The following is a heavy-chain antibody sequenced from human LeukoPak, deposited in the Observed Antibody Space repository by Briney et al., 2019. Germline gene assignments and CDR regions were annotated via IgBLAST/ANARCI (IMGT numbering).Heavy chain of an antibody. CDR1: GYTFTGYY. V-gene: IGHV1-2*02. CDR2: INPESGGT. D-gene: IGHD1-26*01. J-gene: IGHJ4*02. Sequence: ASVTVSCKASGYTFTGYYMHWVRQAPGQGLEWMGWINPESGGTNYAQKFQGRVTMTRDTSISAAYMELTSLRSDDTAVYYCARLPVIVGAWSPIDYWGQGTRVTVSP. CDR3: ARLPVIVGAWSPIDY.